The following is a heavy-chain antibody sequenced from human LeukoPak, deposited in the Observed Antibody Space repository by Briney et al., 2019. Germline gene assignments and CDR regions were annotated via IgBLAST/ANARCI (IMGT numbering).Heavy chain of an antibody. J-gene: IGHJ4*02. CDR2: ISYDGSNI. CDR1: GFTFSSYA. V-gene: IGHV3-30*18. CDR3: AKDRSYSGYEPLDH. D-gene: IGHD1-26*01. Sequence: AGGSLRLSCAASGFTFSSYAMHWVRQVPGKGLEWVAVISYDGSNIYYVDSVKGRFTTSRDTSKNTLYLQMNSLRAEDTAVYYCAKDRSYSGYEPLDHWGQGTLVSVSS.